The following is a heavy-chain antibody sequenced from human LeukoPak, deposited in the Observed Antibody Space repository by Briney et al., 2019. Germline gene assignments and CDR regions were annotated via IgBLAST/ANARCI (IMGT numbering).Heavy chain of an antibody. V-gene: IGHV3-30-3*01. CDR2: ISYDDGSNK. CDR1: GFTFSDYA. J-gene: IGHJ4*02. Sequence: PGRSLRLSCAASGFTFSDYAMYWVRQAPGKGLEWVAVISYDDGSNKYYADSVKGRFTISRDNSKSTVYLQMNSLRAEDTAVYYCAKAFYSLFPFDYWGQGTLVTVSS. CDR3: AKAFYSLFPFDY. D-gene: IGHD4-11*01.